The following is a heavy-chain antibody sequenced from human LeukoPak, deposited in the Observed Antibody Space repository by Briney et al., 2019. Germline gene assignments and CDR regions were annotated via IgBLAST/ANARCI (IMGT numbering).Heavy chain of an antibody. D-gene: IGHD5-12*01. Sequence: SETLSLTCTVSGGSISSSSYYWGWIRQPPGKGPEWIGSIYYSGSTYYNPSLKSRVTISVDTSKNQFSLKPSSVTAADTAVYYCARRTRRGPAQTWGQGTLVTVSS. CDR3: ARRTRRGPAQT. J-gene: IGHJ5*02. V-gene: IGHV4-39*01. CDR1: GGSISSSSYY. CDR2: IYYSGST.